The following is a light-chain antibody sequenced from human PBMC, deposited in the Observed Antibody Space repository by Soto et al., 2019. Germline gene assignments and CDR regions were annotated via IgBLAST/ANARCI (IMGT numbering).Light chain of an antibody. J-gene: IGLJ3*02. CDR3: CSYAGSYTGV. CDR2: GVS. Sequence: QSALTQPSSVSGSPGQSVTISCTGTSSDVGGYNYVSWYQHHPGKAPKLMIYGVSKRPSGVPDRFSGSKSGNTASLTISGLQAEDEADYYCCSYAGSYTGVFGGGTKLTVL. V-gene: IGLV2-11*01. CDR1: SSDVGGYNY.